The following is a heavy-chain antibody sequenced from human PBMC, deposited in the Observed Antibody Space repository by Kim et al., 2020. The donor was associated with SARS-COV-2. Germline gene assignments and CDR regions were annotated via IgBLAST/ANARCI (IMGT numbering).Heavy chain of an antibody. Sequence: ASVKVSCKASGYTFTSYGISWVRQAPGQGLEWMGWISAYNGNTNYAQKLQGRVTMTTDTSTSTAYMELRSLRSDDTDVYYCARDRISGITGTHAFDIWGQGTMVTVSS. D-gene: IGHD1-20*01. J-gene: IGHJ3*02. CDR3: ARDRISGITGTHAFDI. V-gene: IGHV1-18*01. CDR2: ISAYNGNT. CDR1: GYTFTSYG.